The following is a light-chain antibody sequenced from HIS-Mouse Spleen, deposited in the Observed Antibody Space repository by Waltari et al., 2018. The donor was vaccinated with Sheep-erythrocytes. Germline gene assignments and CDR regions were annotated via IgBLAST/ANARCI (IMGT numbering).Light chain of an antibody. Sequence: SYELTQPPSVSVSPGQTASITCPGDKLGDKYACWYQQKPGQSPVLVIYQDSKRHSGIPERFSGSNAGNTATLTISGTQAMDEADYYCQAWDSSTEVFGGGTKLTVL. CDR3: QAWDSSTEV. CDR2: QDS. V-gene: IGLV3-1*01. CDR1: KLGDKY. J-gene: IGLJ2*01.